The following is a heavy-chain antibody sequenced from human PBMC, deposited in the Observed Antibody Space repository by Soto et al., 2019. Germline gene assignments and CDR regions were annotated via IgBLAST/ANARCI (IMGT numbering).Heavy chain of an antibody. CDR1: GGSISSGGYH. J-gene: IGHJ4*02. CDR2: IYYSGDT. Sequence: SETLSLTCNVSGGSISSGGYHWSWIRQHPGKGLEWIAYIYYSGDTYYNPSLKSRVVISVHTSKEQFSLNLSSATAADTAVYYCARLAYSSRGGQFFDYWGQGVLVTVSS. CDR3: ARLAYSSRGGQFFDY. D-gene: IGHD6-13*01. V-gene: IGHV4-31*03.